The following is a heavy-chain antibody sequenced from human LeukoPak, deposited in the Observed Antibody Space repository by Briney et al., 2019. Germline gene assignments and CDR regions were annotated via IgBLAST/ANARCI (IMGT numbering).Heavy chain of an antibody. CDR3: ARDVDGANDKKAGTFDY. D-gene: IGHD3-9*01. Sequence: PGGSLRLSCAASGFSFSDSFMSWVRQAPGKGLEWVSYISSTTAAIYYADSVRGRFTISRDNRKKSLYLQMNSLRADDTAVYYCARDVDGANDKKAGTFDYWGQGTQVIVSS. CDR1: GFSFSDSF. CDR2: ISSTTAAI. J-gene: IGHJ4*02. V-gene: IGHV3-11*01.